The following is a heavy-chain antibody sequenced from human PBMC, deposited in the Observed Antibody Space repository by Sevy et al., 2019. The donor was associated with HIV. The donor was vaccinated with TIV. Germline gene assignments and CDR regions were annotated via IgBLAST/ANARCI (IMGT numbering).Heavy chain of an antibody. CDR2: ISGTSRYI. Sequence: GRSLRLSCAASGFTFSDYYLSWIRQAPGKGLEWVSYISGTSRYINYADSLKGRFTISRDNAKNSLYLQMNSLKGEDTAVYYCARRSSSWDYFEYWGQGTLVTVSS. CDR3: ARRSSSWDYFEY. CDR1: GFTFSDYY. D-gene: IGHD6-13*01. J-gene: IGHJ4*02. V-gene: IGHV3-11*06.